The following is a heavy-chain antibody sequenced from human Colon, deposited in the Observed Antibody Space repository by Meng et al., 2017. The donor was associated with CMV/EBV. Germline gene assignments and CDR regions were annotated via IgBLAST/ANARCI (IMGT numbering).Heavy chain of an antibody. Sequence: GESLKISCAASGFTFSSYRMSWVRQAPGKGLEWVANITQDGSEKYYVDSVKGRFVVSRDNAKNSIFLQMSSLRAEDTAVYFCVRDSVPYYFDRNRYWGQGTLVTVSS. V-gene: IGHV3-7*01. CDR3: VRDSVPYYFDRNRY. CDR1: GFTFSSYR. CDR2: ITQDGSEK. J-gene: IGHJ4*02. D-gene: IGHD3-9*01.